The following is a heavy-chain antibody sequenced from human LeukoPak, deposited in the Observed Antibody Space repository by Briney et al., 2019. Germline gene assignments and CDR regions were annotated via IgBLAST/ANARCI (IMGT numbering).Heavy chain of an antibody. CDR3: AKELAVAGTHHFDY. V-gene: IGHV3-30*18. CDR2: ISYDGSNK. Sequence: GGSLRLSCAASGFTFSSYGMHWVRQAPGKGLEWVAVISYDGSNKYYADSVKGRFTISRDNSKNTLYLQMNSLRAEDTAVYYCAKELAVAGTHHFDYWGQGTLVTVSS. D-gene: IGHD6-19*01. J-gene: IGHJ4*02. CDR1: GFTFSSYG.